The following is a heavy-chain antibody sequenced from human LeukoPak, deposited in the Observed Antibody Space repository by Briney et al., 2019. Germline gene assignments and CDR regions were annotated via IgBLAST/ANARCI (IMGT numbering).Heavy chain of an antibody. J-gene: IGHJ4*02. D-gene: IGHD4-17*01. Sequence: GGSLRLSCAASGFTFSSYEMNWVRQAPGKGLEWVSYISSSGSTIYYADSVKGRFTISRDNAKNSLYLQMNGLRAEDTAVYYCARDKTYGDYWGYFDYWGQGTLVTVSS. CDR3: ARDKTYGDYWGYFDY. V-gene: IGHV3-48*03. CDR1: GFTFSSYE. CDR2: ISSSGSTI.